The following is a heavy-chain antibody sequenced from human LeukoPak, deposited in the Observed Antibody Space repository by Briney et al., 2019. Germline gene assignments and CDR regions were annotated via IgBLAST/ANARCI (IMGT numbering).Heavy chain of an antibody. D-gene: IGHD3-22*01. Sequence: GGSLRLSCAASGFTFSSYAVNWVRQAPGKGLEWGSYISGSSSTIYYADSVKGRFTISRDNGKNTLYLQMNSLRAEDTAVYYCARGSTYYDSSGQVPFDYWGQGTLVTVSS. CDR3: ARGSTYYDSSGQVPFDY. V-gene: IGHV3-48*01. CDR2: ISGSSSTI. CDR1: GFTFSSYA. J-gene: IGHJ4*02.